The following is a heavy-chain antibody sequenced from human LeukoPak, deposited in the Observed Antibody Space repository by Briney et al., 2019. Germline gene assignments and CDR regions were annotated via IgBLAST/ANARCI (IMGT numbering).Heavy chain of an antibody. D-gene: IGHD3-3*01. V-gene: IGHV4-34*01. J-gene: IGHJ4*02. CDR2: INHSGST. CDR3: ARLGVAGFFDY. CDR1: GGSFSGYY. Sequence: SETLSLTCAVYGGSFSGYYWSWIRQPPWKGLEWIGEINHSGSTYYNPSLKSRVTISVDTSKNQFSLKLSSVTAADTAVYYCARLGVAGFFDYWGQGTLVTVSS.